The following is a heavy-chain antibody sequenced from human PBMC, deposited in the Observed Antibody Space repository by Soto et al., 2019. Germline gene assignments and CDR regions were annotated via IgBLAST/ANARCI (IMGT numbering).Heavy chain of an antibody. CDR1: GFTFSIHS. CDR3: ATSIVMPGTHYFDT. D-gene: IGHD3-16*02. J-gene: IGHJ4*02. V-gene: IGHV3-21*05. Sequence: GGSLSLASAASGFTFSIHSMDWVRQVQGKGIEWVSYISTRSSYQDNADAVRGRFTISRHNAKNSLLLQMSSLRSDDTAVYYCATSIVMPGTHYFDTWGQGAQVTVSS. CDR2: ISTRSSYQ.